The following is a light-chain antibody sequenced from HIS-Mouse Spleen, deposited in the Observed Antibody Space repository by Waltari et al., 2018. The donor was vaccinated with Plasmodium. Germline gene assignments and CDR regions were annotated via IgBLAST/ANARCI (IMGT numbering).Light chain of an antibody. CDR3: CSYAGSYTYV. Sequence: QSALTQPRSVSGSPGQSVTISCTGTSSDVGGYNYVSWYQQHPGKAPKLMIYDVSKRPSGVPYRFSGSNSGNTASLTISGLQAEDEADYYCCSYAGSYTYVFGTGTKVTVL. V-gene: IGLV2-11*01. J-gene: IGLJ1*01. CDR1: SSDVGGYNY. CDR2: DVS.